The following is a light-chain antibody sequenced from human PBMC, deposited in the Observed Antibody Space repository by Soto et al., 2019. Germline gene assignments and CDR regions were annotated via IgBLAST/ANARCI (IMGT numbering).Light chain of an antibody. CDR3: QQYNKWPPYT. CDR1: QSVSSN. V-gene: IGKV3-15*01. Sequence: EIVMTQSPANLSVSPGERATLSRRASQSVSSNLAWYQQKPGQGPRLLIYGASTRATSIPARFSGSGSGTEVSPTINSLQSEDVAVYYCQQYNKWPPYTFGQGTKLEIK. J-gene: IGKJ2*01. CDR2: GAS.